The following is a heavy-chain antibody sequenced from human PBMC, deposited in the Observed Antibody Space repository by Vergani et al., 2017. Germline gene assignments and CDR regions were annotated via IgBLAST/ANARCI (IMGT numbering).Heavy chain of an antibody. CDR1: GFSFNTYW. V-gene: IGHV3-74*03. CDR2: IDEYGNRA. D-gene: IGHD2-8*02. CDR3: VRTEYCTGIACNTRFDS. Sequence: EVQLVESGGGSVQSGGSLRLSCVASGFSFNTYWMHWVRQVPGKGLMWVARIDEYGNRATYVDFETGRFTISRDNAKNTVFLQMNNLRADDAGVYYCVRTEYCTGIACNTRFDSWVQGALVTVSS. J-gene: IGHJ5*01.